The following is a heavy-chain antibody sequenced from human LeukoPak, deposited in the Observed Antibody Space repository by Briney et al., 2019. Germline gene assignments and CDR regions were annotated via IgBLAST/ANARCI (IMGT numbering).Heavy chain of an antibody. J-gene: IGHJ4*02. D-gene: IGHD5-12*01. CDR2: ISSSSSYI. CDR1: GFTFSSYS. Sequence: GGSLRLSCAASGFTFSSYSMNWVRQAPGKGLEWVSSISSSSSYIYYADSVKGRFIISRDNAKNSLYLQMNSLRAEDTAVYYCAMILGGYAPGDYWGQGSLVTVSS. V-gene: IGHV3-21*01. CDR3: AMILGGYAPGDY.